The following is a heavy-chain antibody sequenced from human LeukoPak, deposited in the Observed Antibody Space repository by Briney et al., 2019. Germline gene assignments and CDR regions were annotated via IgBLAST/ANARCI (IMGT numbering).Heavy chain of an antibody. D-gene: IGHD3-16*01. V-gene: IGHV1-8*01. CDR3: YVWGTRPYNWFDP. Sequence: GASLKVSCKASRDTFTSYDINWVRQATGQGLEWMEGMNPNSGSTGYAQKFEGRVTMTRHTSISTAYMELSSLRSEDTAVYYCYVWGTRPYNWFDPWGQGTLVTVSS. CDR1: RDTFTSYD. CDR2: MNPNSGST. J-gene: IGHJ5*02.